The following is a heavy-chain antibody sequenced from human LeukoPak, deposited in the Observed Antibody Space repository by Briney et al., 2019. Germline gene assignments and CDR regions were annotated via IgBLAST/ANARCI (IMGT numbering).Heavy chain of an antibody. CDR2: ISRISTTI. D-gene: IGHD4-17*01. V-gene: IGHV3-48*02. CDR3: ARDLDGGDPIDY. J-gene: IGHJ4*02. Sequence: GGSLRLSCAASGFILSDYSMNWVRQAPGKGLQWFSYISRISTTIYYAASVKGRFTISRDNAKNSLYLQMNSLRDEDTAVYYCARDLDGGDPIDYWGQGTLVTVSS. CDR1: GFILSDYS.